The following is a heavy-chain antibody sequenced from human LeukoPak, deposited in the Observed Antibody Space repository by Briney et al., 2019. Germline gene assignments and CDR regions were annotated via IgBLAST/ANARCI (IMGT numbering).Heavy chain of an antibody. CDR1: GFTFSSYG. CDR3: ARDFMVPRTHCSSTSCYNMDV. V-gene: IGHV3-30*04. J-gene: IGHJ6*03. D-gene: IGHD2-2*02. CDR2: ISYDGSNK. Sequence: TGRSLRLSCAASGFTFSSYGMHWVRQAPGKGLEWVAVISYDGSNKYYADSVKGRFTISRDNSKNPLYLQMNSLRAEDTAVYYCARDFMVPRTHCSSTSCYNMDVWGKGTTVIVS.